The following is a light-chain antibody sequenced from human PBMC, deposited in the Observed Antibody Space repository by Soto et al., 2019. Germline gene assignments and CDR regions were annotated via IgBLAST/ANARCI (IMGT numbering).Light chain of an antibody. CDR2: EVS. CDR1: SSDVGGYRY. CDR3: STYTSSSPCV. Sequence: QSALTQPASVSGSPGQSITISCTGTSSDVGGYRYVSWYQQHPGKAPKLIIYEVSNRPSGVSNRFSGSKSGNTASLTISGLQAEDEAGYYCSTYTSSSPCVFGTGTMLAFL. V-gene: IGLV2-14*01. J-gene: IGLJ1*01.